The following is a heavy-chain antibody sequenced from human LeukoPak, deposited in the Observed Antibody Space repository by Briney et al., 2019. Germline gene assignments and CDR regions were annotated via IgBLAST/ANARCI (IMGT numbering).Heavy chain of an antibody. Sequence: SETLSLTCAVYGGSFSGYYWSWIRQPPGKELEWIGEINHSGSTNYNPSLKSRVTISVDTSKNQFSLKLSSVTAADTAVYYCARDSGSSRYYDSSGYSRWFDPWGQGTLVTVSS. CDR3: ARDSGSSRYYDSSGYSRWFDP. D-gene: IGHD3-22*01. V-gene: IGHV4-34*01. CDR1: GGSFSGYY. CDR2: INHSGST. J-gene: IGHJ5*02.